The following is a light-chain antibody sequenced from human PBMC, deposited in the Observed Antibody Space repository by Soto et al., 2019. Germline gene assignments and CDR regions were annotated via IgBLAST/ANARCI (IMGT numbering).Light chain of an antibody. CDR3: AALDDSRNGVV. V-gene: IGLV1-36*01. CDR1: SSNIGNNA. Sequence: QSVLTQPPSVSEAPRQRVTISSSGSSSNIGNNAVNWYQQLPGKAPKLLIDYDDLLPSGVSDGFAGSKSGTSASLAISGLQSEDEADYYCAALDDSRNGVVFGGRNMLTVL. J-gene: IGLJ2*01. CDR2: YDD.